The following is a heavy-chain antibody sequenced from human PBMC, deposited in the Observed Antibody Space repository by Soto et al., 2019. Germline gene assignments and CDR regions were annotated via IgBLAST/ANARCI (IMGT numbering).Heavy chain of an antibody. V-gene: IGHV1-69*13. D-gene: IGHD6-19*01. J-gene: IGHJ5*02. Sequence: GASVKVSCKASGGTFSSYAISWVRQAPGQGLEWMGGIIPIFGTANYAQKFQGRVTITADESTSTAYMELSSLRSEDTAVYYCARAHSSGWYELHWFDPWGQGTLVTVSS. CDR3: ARAHSSGWYELHWFDP. CDR2: IIPIFGTA. CDR1: GGTFSSYA.